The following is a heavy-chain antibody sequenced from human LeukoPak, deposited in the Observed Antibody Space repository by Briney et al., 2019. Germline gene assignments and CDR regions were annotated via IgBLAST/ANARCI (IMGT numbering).Heavy chain of an antibody. CDR3: ARDDYGGNKFDY. J-gene: IGHJ4*02. Sequence: SETLSLTCTVSGGSISSHYWSWIRQPPGKGLEWIGYIYYSGSTNYSPSLKSRVTISVDTSKNQFSLKLSSVTAADTAVYYCARDDYGGNKFDYWGQGTLVTVSS. CDR1: GGSISSHY. V-gene: IGHV4-59*11. D-gene: IGHD4-23*01. CDR2: IYYSGST.